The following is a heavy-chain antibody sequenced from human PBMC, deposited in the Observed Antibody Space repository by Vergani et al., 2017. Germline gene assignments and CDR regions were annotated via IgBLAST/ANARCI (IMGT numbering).Heavy chain of an antibody. CDR1: GGTFSSYA. D-gene: IGHD6-19*01. CDR2: IIPIFGTA. CDR3: AREKRIAVAGVYYFDY. Sequence: QVQLVQSGAEVKKPGSSVKVSCKASGGTFSSYAISWVRQAPGQGLEWMGGIIPIFGTANYAQKFQGSVTITADESTRTAYMELSSLRSEDTAVYYCAREKRIAVAGVYYFDYWGQGTLVTGSS. V-gene: IGHV1-69*01. J-gene: IGHJ4*02.